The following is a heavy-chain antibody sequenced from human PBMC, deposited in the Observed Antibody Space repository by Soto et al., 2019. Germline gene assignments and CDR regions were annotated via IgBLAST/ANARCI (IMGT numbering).Heavy chain of an antibody. Sequence: QVQLQESGPGLVKPSETLSLTCTVSGGSISSYYWCWIRQPAGKGLEWIGRFYPSGNINYNPSLKSRLTMSGDTSRNQFSLNLTSVTAADTAVYYCARCGLDYGMDVWGQGITVTVSS. CDR2: FYPSGNI. V-gene: IGHV4-4*07. J-gene: IGHJ6*02. CDR3: ARCGLDYGMDV. D-gene: IGHD3-16*01. CDR1: GGSISSYY.